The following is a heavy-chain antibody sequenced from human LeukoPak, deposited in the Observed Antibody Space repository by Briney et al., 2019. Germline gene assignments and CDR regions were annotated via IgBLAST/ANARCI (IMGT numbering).Heavy chain of an antibody. Sequence: SETLSLTCTVSGGSISSYYWSWIRQPPGKGLEWIGYIYYSGSTNYNPSLKSRVTISVDTSKNQFSLKLSSVTAADTAVYYCASSYYYDSSGYENWFDPWGQGTLVTVSS. D-gene: IGHD3-22*01. CDR2: IYYSGST. J-gene: IGHJ5*02. CDR3: ASSYYYDSSGYENWFDP. V-gene: IGHV4-59*08. CDR1: GGSISSYY.